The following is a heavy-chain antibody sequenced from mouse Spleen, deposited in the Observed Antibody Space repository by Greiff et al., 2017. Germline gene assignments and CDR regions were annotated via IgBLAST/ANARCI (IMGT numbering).Heavy chain of an antibody. CDR2: IYPGDGDT. J-gene: IGHJ1*01. V-gene: IGHV1-80*01. CDR1: GYAFSSYW. CDR3: ARWALYYYGSSGGYFDV. Sequence: QVQLQQSGAELVRPGSSVKISCKASGYAFSSYWMNWVKQRPGQGLEWIGQIYPGDGDTNYNGKFKGKATLTADKSSSTAYMQLSSLTSEDSAVYFCARWALYYYGSSGGYFDVWGAGTTVTVSS. D-gene: IGHD1-1*01.